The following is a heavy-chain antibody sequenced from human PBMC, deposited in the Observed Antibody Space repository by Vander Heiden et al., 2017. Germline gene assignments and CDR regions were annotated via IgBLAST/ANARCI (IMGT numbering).Heavy chain of an antibody. CDR1: GFTFSSYD. CDR3: ARGYDYRWFDP. J-gene: IGHJ5*02. CDR2: IGTAGDT. V-gene: IGHV3-13*01. Sequence: EVQLVESGGGLVQPGGSLRLSCAASGFTFSSYDMHWVRQATGKGLEWVSAIGTAGDTYYPGSVKGRFTISRENAKNSLYLQMNSLRAGDTAVYYCARGYDYRWFDPWGQGTLVTVSS. D-gene: IGHD4-4*01.